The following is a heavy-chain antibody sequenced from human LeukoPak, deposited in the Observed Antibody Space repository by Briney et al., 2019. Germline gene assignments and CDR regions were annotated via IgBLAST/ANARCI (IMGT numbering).Heavy chain of an antibody. CDR3: ARGSDYSGNGNGDWFDP. Sequence: ASVTVSCKASGFSFTSFGVTWVRQAPGQGLEWMGWISTYTGVTHYAEKFEDRVTMSIDTSTTTAYMELRSLRYDDTAVYYCARGSDYSGNGNGDWFDPWGQGTVVTVSS. V-gene: IGHV1-18*04. D-gene: IGHD4-11*01. CDR2: ISTYTGVT. J-gene: IGHJ5*02. CDR1: GFSFTSFG.